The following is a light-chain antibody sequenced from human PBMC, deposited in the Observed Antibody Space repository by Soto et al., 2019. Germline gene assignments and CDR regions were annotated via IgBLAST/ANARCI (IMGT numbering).Light chain of an antibody. CDR1: QSVSSSY. Sequence: EIVLTQSPGTLSLSPGERATLSCRASQSVSSSYLAWYQQKPGQAPRLLIYGASSRATGIPDRFSGSGSGTDFTRTISRLAPEDFAVYYWQQYGSSPPTFGQGTKVEIK. CDR2: GAS. CDR3: QQYGSSPPT. J-gene: IGKJ1*01. V-gene: IGKV3-20*01.